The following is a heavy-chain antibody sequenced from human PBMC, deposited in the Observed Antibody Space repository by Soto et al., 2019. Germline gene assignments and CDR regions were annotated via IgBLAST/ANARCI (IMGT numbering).Heavy chain of an antibody. CDR1: GGSFSGYY. Sequence: SETLSLTCAVYGGSFSGYYWSWIRQPPGKGLEWIGEINHSGSTNYNPSLKSRVTISVDTSKNQFSLKLSSVTAADTAVYYCARARSRRYYYYYMDVWGKGTTVTVSS. CDR3: ARARSRRYYYYYMDV. J-gene: IGHJ6*03. V-gene: IGHV4-34*01. CDR2: INHSGST.